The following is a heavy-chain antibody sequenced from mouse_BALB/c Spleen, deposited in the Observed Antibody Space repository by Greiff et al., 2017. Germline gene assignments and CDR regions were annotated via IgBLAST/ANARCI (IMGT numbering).Heavy chain of an antibody. CDR1: GFNITDYY. V-gene: IGHV14-4*02. D-gene: IGHD5-1-1*01. Sequence: VQLQQSGAELVRSGASVKLSCTASGFNITDYYMHWVKQRPEQGLEWIGWIDPENGDTEYAPKFQGKATMTADTSSNTAYLQLSSLTSEDTAVECCHEYRDWFAYWGQGTLVTVSA. CDR2: IDPENGDT. J-gene: IGHJ3*01. CDR3: HEYRDWFAY.